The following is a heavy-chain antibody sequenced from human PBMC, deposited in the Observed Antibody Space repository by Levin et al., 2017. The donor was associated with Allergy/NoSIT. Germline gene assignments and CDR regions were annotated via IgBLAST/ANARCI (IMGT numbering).Heavy chain of an antibody. CDR3: TRDLNTRSSFAFDV. V-gene: IGHV1-2*06. Sequence: ASVKVSCKASGYTFSDYYIHWVRQAPGQGLEWMGRISPNSGGTNFAQKFQGRVTMTRDTSINTAYMDLSRLSSDDTAIYYCTRDLNTRSSFAFDVWGQVTMVTVSS. J-gene: IGHJ3*01. CDR1: GYTFSDYY. CDR2: ISPNSGGT. D-gene: IGHD6-6*01.